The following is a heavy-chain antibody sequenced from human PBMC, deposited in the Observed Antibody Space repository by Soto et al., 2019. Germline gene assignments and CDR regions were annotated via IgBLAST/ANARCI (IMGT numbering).Heavy chain of an antibody. D-gene: IGHD2-15*01. Sequence: EVQLVESGGGLIQPGGSLRLSCAASGFTVSSSYMTWVRQAPGKGLEWVSLLWSAGLTHYADYVKGLYTISKDNPKNTLYLQMNNLRAEDSAIYYCARELPPDLWGQGTLVTVSS. V-gene: IGHV3-53*01. CDR2: LWSAGLT. J-gene: IGHJ5*02. CDR1: GFTVSSSY. CDR3: ARELPPDL.